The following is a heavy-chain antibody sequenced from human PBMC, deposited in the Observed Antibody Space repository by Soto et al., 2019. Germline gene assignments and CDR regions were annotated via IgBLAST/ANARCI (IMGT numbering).Heavy chain of an antibody. V-gene: IGHV3-7*03. J-gene: IGHJ4*02. D-gene: IGHD1-26*01. CDR2: IKQDGSEK. CDR1: GFTFSSYW. CDR3: ARRAPDTDSATYQLDF. Sequence: VGSLRLSCAASGFTFSSYWMSWVRQARGKGLEWVANIKQDGSEKYYVDSVKGRFTISRDNAKNSLYLQMNSLRAEDTAMYYCARRAPDTDSATYQLDFWGQGTQVTVSS.